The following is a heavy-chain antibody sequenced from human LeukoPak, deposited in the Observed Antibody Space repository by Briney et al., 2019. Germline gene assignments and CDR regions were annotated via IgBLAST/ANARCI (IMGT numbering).Heavy chain of an antibody. J-gene: IGHJ4*02. CDR2: VYISGDT. D-gene: IGHD2-21*01. CDR3: ARLIAEVGGATNYFDT. V-gene: IGHV4-4*07. Sequence: PSETRSLTCTVSGGSVTSAHWYWSWIRQPAGKGLEWIGRVYISGDTKYNPSLKSRVIMSLDASKNQFSLRLTSVTAADTAVYCRARLIAEVGGATNYFDTWGQGTLVTLSS. CDR1: GGSVTSAHWY.